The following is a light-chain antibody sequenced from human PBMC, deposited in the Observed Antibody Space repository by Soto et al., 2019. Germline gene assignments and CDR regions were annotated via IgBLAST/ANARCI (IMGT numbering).Light chain of an antibody. V-gene: IGKV1-5*03. Sequence: DLQMTQFPSTLSASIGDRVTITCRASQSISTWLAWYQQKAGKAPKLLIYTASSLETGVPSRFSGSGSGTEFALTISSIQPDDFATDYCQHYLRYSPYTFGQGARLEIK. J-gene: IGKJ2*01. CDR3: QHYLRYSPYT. CDR1: QSISTW. CDR2: TAS.